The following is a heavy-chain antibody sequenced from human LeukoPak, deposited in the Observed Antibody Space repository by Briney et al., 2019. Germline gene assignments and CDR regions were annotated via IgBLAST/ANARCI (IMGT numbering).Heavy chain of an antibody. V-gene: IGHV3-30-3*01. J-gene: IGHJ4*02. CDR1: GFTFSSYA. D-gene: IGHD6-13*01. CDR3: ARESSSWYGVLDY. CDR2: ISYDGSNK. Sequence: PGRSLRLSCAASGFTFSSYAMHWVRQAPGKGLEWVAVISYDGSNKYYADSVKGRFTISRDNSKNTLYLQMNSLRAEDTAVYYCARESSSWYGVLDYWGQGTLVTVSS.